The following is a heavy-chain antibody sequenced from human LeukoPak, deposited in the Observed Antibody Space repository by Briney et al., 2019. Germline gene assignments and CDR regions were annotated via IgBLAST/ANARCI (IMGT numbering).Heavy chain of an antibody. D-gene: IGHD5-12*01. J-gene: IGHJ6*02. Sequence: ASVKVSCKASGYTFTSYGISWVRQAPGQGLEWMGWISAYNGNTNYAQKLQGRVTMTTDTSTSTAYMELRSLRSDDTAVYYCARDRSSGYDSYYYYGMDVWGQGTTVTVSS. CDR3: ARDRSSGYDSYYYYGMDV. V-gene: IGHV1-18*01. CDR1: GYTFTSYG. CDR2: ISAYNGNT.